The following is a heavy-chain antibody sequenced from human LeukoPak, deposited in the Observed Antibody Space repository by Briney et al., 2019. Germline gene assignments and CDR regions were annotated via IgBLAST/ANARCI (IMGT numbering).Heavy chain of an antibody. CDR3: AKALYDSSGYYLVPFDY. Sequence: GGSLRLSCAASGITFNSYTMNWVRQAPGKGLEWVSSISSSSSYIYYAASVKGRFTISRDNAKNSLYLQMNSLRAEDTALYYCAKALYDSSGYYLVPFDYWGLGTLVTVSS. J-gene: IGHJ4*02. CDR1: GITFNSYT. D-gene: IGHD3-22*01. V-gene: IGHV3-21*04. CDR2: ISSSSSYI.